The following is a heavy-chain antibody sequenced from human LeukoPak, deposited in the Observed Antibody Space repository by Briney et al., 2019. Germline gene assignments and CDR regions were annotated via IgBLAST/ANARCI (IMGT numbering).Heavy chain of an antibody. CDR1: GFTFSSYA. CDR3: ARDSGSYHAYFDY. J-gene: IGHJ4*02. CDR2: ISSIGGST. D-gene: IGHD1-26*01. Sequence: GGPLRLSCAASGFTFSSYAMHWVRRPPGKGLEYVSAISSIGGSTYYANSVKGRFTISRDNSKNTLYLQMGSLRAEDMAVCYCARDSGSYHAYFDYWGQGTLVTVSS. V-gene: IGHV3-64*01.